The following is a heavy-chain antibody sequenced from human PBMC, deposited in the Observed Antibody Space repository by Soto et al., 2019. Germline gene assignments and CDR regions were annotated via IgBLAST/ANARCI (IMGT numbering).Heavy chain of an antibody. D-gene: IGHD6-19*01. V-gene: IGHV1-3*01. J-gene: IGHJ4*02. CDR1: GYTFTSYA. CDR2: INAGNGNT. CDR3: AGVPLAVAGFFDY. Sequence: ASVKVSCKASGYTFTSYAMHWVRQAPGQRLEWMGWINAGNGNTKYSQKFQGRVTITRDTSASTAYMELSSLRSEDTAVYYCAGVPLAVAGFFDYWGQGTLVTVSS.